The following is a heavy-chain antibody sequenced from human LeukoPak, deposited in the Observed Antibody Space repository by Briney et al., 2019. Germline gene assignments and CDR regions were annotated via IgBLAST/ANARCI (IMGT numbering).Heavy chain of an antibody. J-gene: IGHJ4*02. CDR3: ASSPGYYDSSGYYHPYFDY. V-gene: IGHV4-59*01. D-gene: IGHD3-22*01. CDR2: IYYSGST. CDR1: GGSISSYY. Sequence: SETLSLTCPVSGGSISSYYWSWIRQPPGKGLEWIGYIYYSGSTNYNPSLKSRVTISVDTSKNQFSLKLSSVTAADTAVYYCASSPGYYDSSGYYHPYFDYWGQGTLVTVSS.